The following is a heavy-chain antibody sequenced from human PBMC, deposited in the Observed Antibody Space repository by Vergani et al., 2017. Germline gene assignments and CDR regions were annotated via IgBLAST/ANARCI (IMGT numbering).Heavy chain of an antibody. CDR3: ARAPPSTSCPYNWFDP. D-gene: IGHD2-2*01. V-gene: IGHV1-2*02. Sequence: QVQLVQSGAEVKKPGASVKVSCKASGYTFTGYYMHWVRQAPGQGLEWMGWINPNSGGTNYAQKFQGRVTMTRDMSTGTAYMELSRLRSDDTAVYYCARAPPSTSCPYNWFDPRGQGALVTVSS. J-gene: IGHJ5*02. CDR1: GYTFTGYY. CDR2: INPNSGGT.